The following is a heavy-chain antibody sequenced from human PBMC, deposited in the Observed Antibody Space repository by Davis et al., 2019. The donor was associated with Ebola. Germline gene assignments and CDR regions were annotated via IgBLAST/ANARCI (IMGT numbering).Heavy chain of an antibody. D-gene: IGHD6-6*01. Sequence: SETLSLTCAVYGGSFSGYYWSWIRQPPGKGLEWIGEINHSGSTNYNPSLKSRVTISVDTSKNQFSLQLNSVTPEDTAVYYCARTDIAARRVFDYWGQGTLVTVSS. J-gene: IGHJ4*02. CDR1: GGSFSGYY. V-gene: IGHV4-34*01. CDR3: ARTDIAARRVFDY. CDR2: INHSGST.